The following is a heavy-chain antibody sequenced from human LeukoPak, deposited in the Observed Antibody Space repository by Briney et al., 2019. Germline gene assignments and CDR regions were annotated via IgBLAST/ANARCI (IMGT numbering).Heavy chain of an antibody. D-gene: IGHD6-19*01. J-gene: IGHJ4*02. CDR1: GGSISSSSYY. CDR3: ARAVSGRFDY. Sequence: SETLSLTCTASGGSISSSSYYWGWIRQPPGKGLEWIGSIYYSGSTYYNPSLNSRVTISVDTSKNQFSLRLSSVTAADTAIYYCARAVSGRFDYWGQGTLVTVSS. CDR2: IYYSGST. V-gene: IGHV4-39*07.